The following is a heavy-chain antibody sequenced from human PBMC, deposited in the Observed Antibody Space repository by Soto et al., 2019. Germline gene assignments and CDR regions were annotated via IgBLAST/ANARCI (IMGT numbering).Heavy chain of an antibody. J-gene: IGHJ3*02. V-gene: IGHV3-48*01. CDR1: GFTFSSYS. Sequence: GGSLRLSCAASGFTFSSYSMNWVRQAPGKGLEWVSYISSSSSTIYYADSVKGRFTISRDNAKNSLYLQMNSLRAEDTAVYYCARQKQWLGPYDAFDIWGQGTMVTVSS. CDR3: ARQKQWLGPYDAFDI. CDR2: ISSSSSTI. D-gene: IGHD6-19*01.